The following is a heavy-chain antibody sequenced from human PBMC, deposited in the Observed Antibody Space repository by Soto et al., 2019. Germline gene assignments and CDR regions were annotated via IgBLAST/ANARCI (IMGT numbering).Heavy chain of an antibody. V-gene: IGHV6-1*01. CDR1: GDSVSSTSAA. J-gene: IGHJ4*02. CDR3: ARGSYYSGWV. D-gene: IGHD6-19*01. CDR2: TYYRSKWYS. Sequence: SQTLSLTCAISGDSVSSTSAAWSWIRQSQSRGLEWLGRTYYRSKWYSDYAVSVKSRITINPDTSKNQFSLQLNSVTPEDTAVYYCARGSYYSGWVWGQGTLVTAPQ.